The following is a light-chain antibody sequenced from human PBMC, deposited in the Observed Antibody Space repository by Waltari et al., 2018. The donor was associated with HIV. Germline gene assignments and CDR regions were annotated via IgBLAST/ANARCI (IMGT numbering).Light chain of an antibody. Sequence: QAVVTQEPSLSVSPGGTVTVTCASFTGSVSRTNYVHWIQLKPGQAPRTLISDTEKRHSWTAGRFSGSLVGGRAALTLSGALTDDEADYYCLLSFSGVRVFGGGTKLTV. J-gene: IGLJ3*02. CDR3: LLSFSGVRV. CDR1: TGSVSRTNY. V-gene: IGLV7-46*01. CDR2: DTE.